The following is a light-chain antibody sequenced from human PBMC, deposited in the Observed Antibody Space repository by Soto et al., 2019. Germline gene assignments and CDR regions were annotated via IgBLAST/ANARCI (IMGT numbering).Light chain of an antibody. J-gene: IGKJ4*01. V-gene: IGKV3-15*01. CDR3: QQYNDWPPLT. Sequence: EIVMTQSPVTLSVSPGERATLSCRASQSITSNLARYQQKPGQAPRLLIYAASTRASGIPARFSGSGSGTEFTLTISSLQSEDFAVYYCQQYNDWPPLTFGGGTKVEIK. CDR1: QSITSN. CDR2: AAS.